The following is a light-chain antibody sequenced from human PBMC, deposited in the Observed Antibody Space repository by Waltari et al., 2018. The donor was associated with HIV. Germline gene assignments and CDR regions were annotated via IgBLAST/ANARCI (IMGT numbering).Light chain of an antibody. CDR1: QSISKN. V-gene: IGKV3-15*01. CDR2: GAS. CDR3: QQYNDFPLT. Sequence: EIVMTQSPATLSVSTGERATLSCRASQSISKNLAWYQQNPGQAPSLLIYGASTKDTAIPARFSGSVSGTEFTLTISSLQSEDFAVYYCQQYNDFPLTFGGGTKVEIK. J-gene: IGKJ4*01.